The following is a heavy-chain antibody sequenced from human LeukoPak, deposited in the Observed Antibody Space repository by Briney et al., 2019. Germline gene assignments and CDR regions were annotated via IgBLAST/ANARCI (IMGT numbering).Heavy chain of an antibody. V-gene: IGHV4-34*01. Sequence: SETLSFTCAVYGGSFSGSFSDYYWTCIRQTPGKGLEWIGEIHHSGSTNYNPSLKSRVTISVDTSKNQFSLKLNSLTAADTAVYYCATFRWGVGFEYWGQGTLATVSS. J-gene: IGHJ4*02. CDR3: ATFRWGVGFEY. CDR1: GGSFSGSFSDYY. D-gene: IGHD3-16*01. CDR2: IHHSGST.